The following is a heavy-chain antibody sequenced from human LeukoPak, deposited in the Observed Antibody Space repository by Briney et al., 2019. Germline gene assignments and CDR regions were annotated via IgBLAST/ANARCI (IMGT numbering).Heavy chain of an antibody. V-gene: IGHV5-51*01. Sequence: GGSLQISCKGSGYTFSSNWIGWVRQMPGKGLEGMGIIYPGDSDTRYSPSFQGQVTISADKSSSTAYLQWSSLKASDTAMYYCARHRVGIYSRNHAFDIWGQGTMVTVSS. J-gene: IGHJ3*02. CDR3: ARHRVGIYSRNHAFDI. D-gene: IGHD1-26*01. CDR2: IYPGDSDT. CDR1: GYTFSSNW.